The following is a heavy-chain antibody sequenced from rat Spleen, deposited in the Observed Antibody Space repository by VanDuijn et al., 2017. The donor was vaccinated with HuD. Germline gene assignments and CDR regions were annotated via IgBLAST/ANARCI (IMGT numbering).Heavy chain of an antibody. V-gene: IGHV5-7*01. CDR1: GFTFSDYN. CDR2: ISSDGGRN. Sequence: EVQLVESGGGLVQPGRSLKLSCAASGFTFSDYNMAWVRQAPTKGLAWVATISSDGGRNFYRDSVKGRFTIARDNAENTIYLQMNSLRSEDTATYYCAKDKDGGYVMDAWGQGASVTVSS. J-gene: IGHJ4*01. D-gene: IGHD1-11*01. CDR3: AKDKDGGYVMDA.